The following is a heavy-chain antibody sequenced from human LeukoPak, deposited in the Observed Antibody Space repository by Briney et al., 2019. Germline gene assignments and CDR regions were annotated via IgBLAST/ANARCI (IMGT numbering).Heavy chain of an antibody. CDR2: IYYSGST. Sequence: SETLSLTCTVSGVSISSSSYHWGWIRQPPGKGPEWIASIYYSGSTYYSPSLKSRVTISVDTSKNQFSLKMSSVIAADTAVYYCASLLTYFDYWGQGTPVTVSS. CDR1: GVSISSSSYH. V-gene: IGHV4-39*01. J-gene: IGHJ4*02. CDR3: ASLLTYFDY. D-gene: IGHD3-9*01.